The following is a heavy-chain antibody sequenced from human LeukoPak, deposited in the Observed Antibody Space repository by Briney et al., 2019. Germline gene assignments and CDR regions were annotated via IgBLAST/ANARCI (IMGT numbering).Heavy chain of an antibody. CDR1: GGTFSSYA. V-gene: IGHV1-69*13. J-gene: IGHJ3*02. Sequence: SVKVSCEASGGTFSSYAISWVRQAPGQGLEWMGGIIPIFGTANYAQKFQGRVTITADESTSTAYMELSSLRSEDTAVYYCARGATATDAFDIWGQGTMVTVSS. D-gene: IGHD5-12*01. CDR2: IIPIFGTA. CDR3: ARGATATDAFDI.